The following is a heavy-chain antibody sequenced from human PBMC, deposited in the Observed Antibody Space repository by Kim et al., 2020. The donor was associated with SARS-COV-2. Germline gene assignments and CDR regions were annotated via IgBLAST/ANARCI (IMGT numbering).Heavy chain of an antibody. Sequence: GGSLRLSCAASGFTFNNYGMHWVRQAPGKGLEWVAVIWYDGSNKYYADSVKGRFTISRDNSQNTLYLQMNSLRAEDTAVYYCASAPSDITSYYWGQGTLV. CDR1: GFTFNNYG. CDR3: ASAPSDITSYY. D-gene: IGHD3-10*01. J-gene: IGHJ4*02. V-gene: IGHV3-33*01. CDR2: IWYDGSNK.